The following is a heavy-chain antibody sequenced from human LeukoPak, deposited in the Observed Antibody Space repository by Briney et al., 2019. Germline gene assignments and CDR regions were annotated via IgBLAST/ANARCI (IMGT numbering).Heavy chain of an antibody. V-gene: IGHV3-7*01. Sequence: GGPLRLSCAASGFTFSSYWMSWVRRAPGKGREWGANIKQEGSEKYYVDSVKGRFTISRDNAKNSLYLQMNSLRAEDTAVYYRARDESLFYGSGTFFDYWGQGTLVTVSS. CDR1: GFTFSSYW. CDR3: ARDESLFYGSGTFFDY. CDR2: IKQEGSEK. D-gene: IGHD3-10*01. J-gene: IGHJ4*02.